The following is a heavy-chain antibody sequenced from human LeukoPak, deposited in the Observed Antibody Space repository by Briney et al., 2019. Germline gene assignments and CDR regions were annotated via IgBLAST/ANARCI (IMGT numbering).Heavy chain of an antibody. D-gene: IGHD2-2*01. J-gene: IGHJ6*02. CDR1: GGSFSGYY. V-gene: IGHV4-34*01. CDR3: ARTTLDCSSTSCYDYYYYGMDV. CDR2: INHSGST. Sequence: SETLSLTCAVYGGSFSGYYWSWIRQPPGKGLEWIGEINHSGSTNYNPSLKSRVTISVDTSKNQFSLKLSSVTAADTAVYYCARTTLDCSSTSCYDYYYYGMDVWGQGTTFTVSS.